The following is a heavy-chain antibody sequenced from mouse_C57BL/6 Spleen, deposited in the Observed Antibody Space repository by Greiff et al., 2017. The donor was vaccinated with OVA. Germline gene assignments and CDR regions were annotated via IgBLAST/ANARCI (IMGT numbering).Heavy chain of an antibody. D-gene: IGHD1-1*01. Sequence: EVKLMESGPGLVKPSQSLSLTCSVTGYSITSGYYWNWIRQFPGNKLEWMGYISYDGSNNYNPSLKNRISITRDTSKNQFFLKLNSVTTEDTATYYCAREDITTVVNYAMDYWGQGTSVTVSS. CDR1: GYSITSGYY. V-gene: IGHV3-6*01. CDR2: ISYDGSN. J-gene: IGHJ4*01. CDR3: AREDITTVVNYAMDY.